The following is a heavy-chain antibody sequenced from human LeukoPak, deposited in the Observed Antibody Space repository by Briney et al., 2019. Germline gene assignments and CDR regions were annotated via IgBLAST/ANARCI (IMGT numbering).Heavy chain of an antibody. CDR1: GGSISSYY. CDR2: IYYSGRT. V-gene: IGHV4-59*01. D-gene: IGHD2-2*01. Sequence: PSETLTLTCTVSGGSISSYYWSWIRQPPGKGLEWIGYIYYSGRTNYNPSLKSRVTISVDTSKNQFSLKLSSVTAADTAVYYCARDRAVVVPAATEYYSYYYGMDVWGQGTTVTVSS. J-gene: IGHJ6*02. CDR3: ARDRAVVVPAATEYYSYYYGMDV.